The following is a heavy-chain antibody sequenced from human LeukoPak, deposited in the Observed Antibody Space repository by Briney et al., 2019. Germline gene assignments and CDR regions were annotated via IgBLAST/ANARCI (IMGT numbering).Heavy chain of an antibody. J-gene: IGHJ4*02. CDR3: AVTYHDGSGYYYVYYFDY. D-gene: IGHD3-22*01. V-gene: IGHV1-2*02. CDR1: GYTFTDYY. Sequence: ASVKVSCKASGYTFTDYYMHWVRQAPGQGLEWMGWINPNSGGTNYAQKFQGRVTMTRDTSISTAYMELSRLRSDDTAVYYCAVTYHDGSGYYYVYYFDYWGQGTLVTVSS. CDR2: INPNSGGT.